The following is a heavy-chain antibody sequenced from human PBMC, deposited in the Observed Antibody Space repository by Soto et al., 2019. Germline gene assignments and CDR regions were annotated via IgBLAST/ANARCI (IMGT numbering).Heavy chain of an antibody. J-gene: IGHJ4*02. D-gene: IGHD1-20*01. CDR1: GFTFSDYY. V-gene: IGHV3-11*06. CDR3: ARVGITGTTPYFDY. CDR2: ISSSSSYT. Sequence: GGSLRLSCAASGFTFSDYYMSWIRQAPGKGLEWVSYISSSSSYTNYADSVKGRFTISRDNAKNSLYLQMNSLRAEDTAVYYCARVGITGTTPYFDYWGQGNLVTVSS.